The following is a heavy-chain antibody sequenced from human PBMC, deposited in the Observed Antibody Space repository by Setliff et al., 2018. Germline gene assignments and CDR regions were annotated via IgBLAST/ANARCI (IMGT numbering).Heavy chain of an antibody. J-gene: IGHJ4*02. CDR1: GFTFTDYG. D-gene: IGHD3-22*01. Sequence: ASVKVSCKSSGFTFTDYGITWVRQVPGQGIEWMGWINNYNFNTQYAQKFQGRVTVTTDTSTTTAYMELRSLRADDTAVYYCARINFYVSSGYYYAPELWGQGTTVTVSS. CDR2: INNYNFNT. CDR3: ARINFYVSSGYYYAPEL. V-gene: IGHV1-18*01.